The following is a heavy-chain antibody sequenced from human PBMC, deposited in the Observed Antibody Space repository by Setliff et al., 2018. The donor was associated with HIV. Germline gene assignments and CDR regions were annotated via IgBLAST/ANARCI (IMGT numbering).Heavy chain of an antibody. D-gene: IGHD3-10*01. J-gene: IGHJ6*03. CDR1: GGTFSSYA. CDR2: IIPIFGTA. CDR3: ARGRWGVRGVIIKNYYYYYMDV. Sequence: ASVKVSCKASGGTFSSYAISWVRQAPGQGLEWIGGIIPIFGTANYAQKFQGRVTITADESTSTAYMELSSLRSEDTAVNYCARGRWGVRGVIIKNYYYYYMDVWGKGTTVTVSS. V-gene: IGHV1-69*13.